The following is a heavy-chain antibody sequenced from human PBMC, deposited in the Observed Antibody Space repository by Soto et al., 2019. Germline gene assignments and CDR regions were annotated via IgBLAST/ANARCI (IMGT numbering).Heavy chain of an antibody. CDR3: VRGGTKTLRDWFDP. CDR1: GASISCYY. D-gene: IGHD1-1*01. J-gene: IGHJ5*02. V-gene: IGHV4-4*07. CDR2: IYAAGTT. Sequence: SETLSLTCTVSGASISCYYWSWIRKSAGKGLEWIGRIYAAGTTDYNPSLKSRVMMSVDTSKKQFSLKLRSVTAADTAVYYCVRGGTKTLRDWFDPWGQGISVTVS.